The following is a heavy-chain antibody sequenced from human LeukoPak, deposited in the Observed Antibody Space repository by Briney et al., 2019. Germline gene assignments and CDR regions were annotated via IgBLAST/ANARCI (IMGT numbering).Heavy chain of an antibody. J-gene: IGHJ6*02. Sequence: GGSLRLSCAASGFTFSSYGMHWVRQAPGKGLEWVAVIWYDASNKYYADSVKGRFTISRDNSKNTLYLQMNSLRAEDTAVYYCARDRGYIAVAGTRGYYYYGMDVWGQGTTVTVSS. D-gene: IGHD6-19*01. CDR3: ARDRGYIAVAGTRGYYYYGMDV. V-gene: IGHV3-33*01. CDR2: IWYDASNK. CDR1: GFTFSSYG.